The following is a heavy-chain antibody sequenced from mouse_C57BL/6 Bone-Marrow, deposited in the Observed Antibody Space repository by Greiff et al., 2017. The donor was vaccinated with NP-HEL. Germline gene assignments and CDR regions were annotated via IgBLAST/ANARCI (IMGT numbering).Heavy chain of an antibody. J-gene: IGHJ3*01. Sequence: EVKLMESGGGLVKPGGSLKLSCAASGFTFSSYAMSWVRQTPEKRLEWVATISDGGSYTYYPDNVKGRFTISRDNAKNHLYLQMSHLKSEDTAMYYCARALNYYGSSSWFAYWGQGTLVTVSA. D-gene: IGHD1-1*01. CDR2: ISDGGSYT. CDR3: ARALNYYGSSSWFAY. CDR1: GFTFSSYA. V-gene: IGHV5-4*03.